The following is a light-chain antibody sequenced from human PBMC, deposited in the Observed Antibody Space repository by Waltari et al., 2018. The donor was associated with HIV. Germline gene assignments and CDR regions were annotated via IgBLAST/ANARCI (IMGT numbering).Light chain of an antibody. J-gene: IGKJ5*01. CDR3: QQRNNWPIT. Sequence: PGERATVSCRASQTVNTYLAWYQQKPGQSPRLLIYDASKRATGIPARFSGSGSGTDFTLTINSLQPEDFAVYFCQQRNNWPITFGQGTRLEI. CDR1: QTVNTY. CDR2: DAS. V-gene: IGKV3-11*01.